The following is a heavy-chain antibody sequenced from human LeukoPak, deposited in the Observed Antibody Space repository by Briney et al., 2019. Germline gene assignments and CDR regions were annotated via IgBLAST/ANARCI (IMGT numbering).Heavy chain of an antibody. CDR1: GGSISSSSYY. D-gene: IGHD6-13*01. J-gene: IGHJ5*02. CDR3: AGDRVSSSWYSNWFDP. Sequence: SETLSLTCTVSGGSISSSSYYWGWIRQPPGKGLEWIGSIYYSGSTYYNPSLKSRVTISVDTSKNQFSLKLSSVTAADTAVYYCAGDRVSSSWYSNWFDPWGQGTLVTVSS. V-gene: IGHV4-39*07. CDR2: IYYSGST.